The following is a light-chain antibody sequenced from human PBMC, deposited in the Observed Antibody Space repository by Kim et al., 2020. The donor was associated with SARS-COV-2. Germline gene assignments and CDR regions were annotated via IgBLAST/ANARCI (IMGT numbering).Light chain of an antibody. CDR3: SSYTSSSAWV. CDR1: SSDVGRYNY. V-gene: IGLV2-14*04. J-gene: IGLJ3*02. Sequence: GQSIAISCTGSSSDVGRYNYVSWYQQHPGKAPTLMIYDVSQRPSGISNRFSGSKSGNTASLTISGLQAEDEADYYCSSYTSSSAWVFGGGTQLTVL. CDR2: DVS.